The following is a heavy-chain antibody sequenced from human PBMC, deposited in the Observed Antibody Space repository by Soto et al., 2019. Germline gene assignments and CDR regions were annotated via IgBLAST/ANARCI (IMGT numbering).Heavy chain of an antibody. CDR1: GGTFGSCA. J-gene: IGHJ4*02. CDR3: ARGSRFLEWLSIGY. CDR2: IIPIFGTA. V-gene: IGHV1-69*13. D-gene: IGHD3-3*01. Sequence: GASVEVSCKASGGTFGSCASRWVRQAPGQGLEWMGGIIPIFGTANYAQKFQGRVTITADESTSTAYMELSSLRSEDTAVYYCARGSRFLEWLSIGYWGRGTLVTVSS.